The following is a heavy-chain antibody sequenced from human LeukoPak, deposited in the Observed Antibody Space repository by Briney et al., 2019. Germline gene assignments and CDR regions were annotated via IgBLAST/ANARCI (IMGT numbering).Heavy chain of an antibody. CDR1: GVTFSGSA. V-gene: IGHV3-73*01. Sequence: GGSLKLSCAATGVTFSGSAMHLVRQASGKGLEWVGRIRSKVNNYATAYATPVKGRFTISRDDSKNTAYLQMNSLKTEDTAVYYCTRPYYYDSSGYYRLDYWGQGTLVTVSS. J-gene: IGHJ4*02. D-gene: IGHD3-22*01. CDR3: TRPYYYDSSGYYRLDY. CDR2: IRSKVNNYAT.